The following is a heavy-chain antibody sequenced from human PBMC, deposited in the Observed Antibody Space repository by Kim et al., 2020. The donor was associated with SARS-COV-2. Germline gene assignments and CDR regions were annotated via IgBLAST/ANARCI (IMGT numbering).Heavy chain of an antibody. CDR3: ARVVVGATMRSRSAFDI. CDR2: ISAYNGNT. V-gene: IGHV1-18*01. J-gene: IGHJ3*02. CDR1: GYTFTSYG. Sequence: ASVKVSCKASGYTFTSYGISWVRQAPGQGLEWMGWISAYNGNTNYAQKLQGRVTMTTDTSTSTAYMELRSLRSDDTAVYYCARVVVGATMRSRSAFDIWGQGTMVTVSS. D-gene: IGHD1-26*01.